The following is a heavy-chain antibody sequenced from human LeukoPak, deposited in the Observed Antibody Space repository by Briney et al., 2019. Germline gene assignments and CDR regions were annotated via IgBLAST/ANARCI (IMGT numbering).Heavy chain of an antibody. D-gene: IGHD3-22*01. CDR3: AKDEAPNYYDSSGYPQFDY. CDR1: GFTFSSYE. J-gene: IGHJ4*02. Sequence: GGSLRLSCAASGFTFSSYEMNWVRQAPGKGLEWVSYISSSGSTIYYADSVKGRFTISRDNAKNTLYLQMNSLRAEDTAVYYCAKDEAPNYYDSSGYPQFDYWGQGTLVTVSS. V-gene: IGHV3-48*03. CDR2: ISSSGSTI.